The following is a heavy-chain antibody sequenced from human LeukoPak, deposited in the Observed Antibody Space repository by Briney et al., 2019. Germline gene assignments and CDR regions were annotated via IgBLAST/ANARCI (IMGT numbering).Heavy chain of an antibody. CDR2: IYSGGST. V-gene: IGHV3-66*01. J-gene: IGHJ4*02. CDR1: GFTVSSKY. CDR3: AKGGNYDFWSGYYERFGFDY. Sequence: PGGSLRLSCAASGFTVSSKYMSWVRQAPGKGLEWVSVIYSGGSTYYADSVKGRFTISRDNSKNTVYLQMNSLRAEDTAVYYCAKGGNYDFWSGYYERFGFDYWGQGTLVTVSS. D-gene: IGHD3-3*01.